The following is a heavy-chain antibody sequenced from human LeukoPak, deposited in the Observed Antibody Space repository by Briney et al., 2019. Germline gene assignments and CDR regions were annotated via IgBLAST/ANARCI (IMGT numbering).Heavy chain of an antibody. V-gene: IGHV3-23*01. CDR1: GFTFSSYA. J-gene: IGHJ3*02. CDR3: AKVTAAAGISGYDAFDI. CDR2: ISGSGGST. D-gene: IGHD6-13*01. Sequence: GGSLRLSCAASGFTFSSYAMSWVRQAPGKGLEWVSAISGSGGSTYYADSVKGRFTISRDNSKNTLYLQMNSLRVEDTAVYYCAKVTAAAGISGYDAFDIWGQGTMVTVSS.